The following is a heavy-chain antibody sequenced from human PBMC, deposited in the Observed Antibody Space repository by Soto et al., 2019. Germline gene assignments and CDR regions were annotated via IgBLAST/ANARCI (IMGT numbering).Heavy chain of an antibody. D-gene: IGHD3-16*01. V-gene: IGHV3-33*06. Sequence: QVQLVESGGGVVQPGRSLRLSCAASGFTFSSYGMHWVRQAPGKGLEWVAVIWCDGSNKYYADSVKGRFTISRDNSKNTRYLHMNSLRAEDTAVYYCAKAMGVTYDYVWGSYSQGFDYWGQGTRVTVSS. CDR2: IWCDGSNK. CDR1: GFTFSSYG. J-gene: IGHJ4*02. CDR3: AKAMGVTYDYVWGSYSQGFDY.